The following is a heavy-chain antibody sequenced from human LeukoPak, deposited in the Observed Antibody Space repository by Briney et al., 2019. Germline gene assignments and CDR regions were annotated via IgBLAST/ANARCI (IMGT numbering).Heavy chain of an antibody. CDR1: GGSISSYY. D-gene: IGHD2-8*02. Sequence: PSETLSLTCTVSGGSISSYYWSWIRQPPGKGLEWIGYIYYSGSTNYNPSLKSRATISVDTSKNQFSLKLSSVTAADTAVYYCAREHAGGAIDYWGQGTLVTVSS. V-gene: IGHV4-59*01. CDR3: AREHAGGAIDY. CDR2: IYYSGST. J-gene: IGHJ4*02.